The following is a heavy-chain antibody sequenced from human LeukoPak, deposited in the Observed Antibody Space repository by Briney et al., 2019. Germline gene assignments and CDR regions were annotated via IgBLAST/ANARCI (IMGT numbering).Heavy chain of an antibody. V-gene: IGHV3-74*01. J-gene: IGHJ3*01. CDR2: VNDDGSSI. D-gene: IGHD2-21*01. CDR1: GLAFSNSL. CDR3: ARGYRIADAFDF. Sequence: GGSLRLSCAASGLAFSNSLMHCVRQAPGKGLVWVSRVNDDGSSINYADSVRGRFTISRDNAKNTLFLQMNSLRAEDTAVYYCARGYRIADAFDFWGQGTMVTVSS.